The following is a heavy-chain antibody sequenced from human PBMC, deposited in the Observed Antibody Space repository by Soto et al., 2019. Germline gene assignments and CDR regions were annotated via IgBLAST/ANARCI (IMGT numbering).Heavy chain of an antibody. V-gene: IGHV3-23*01. CDR1: RFTFRSYA. CDR2: ISGSGGST. CDR3: ASLSYSSSNY. J-gene: IGHJ4*02. D-gene: IGHD6-6*01. Sequence: GGSLRPSCAPSRFTFRSYAMSWVRQAPGRGLEWVSAISGSGGSTYYADSVKGRFTISRDNSKNTLYLHMNSMSAADATVYYCASLSYSSSNYWGQGTVVTVSS.